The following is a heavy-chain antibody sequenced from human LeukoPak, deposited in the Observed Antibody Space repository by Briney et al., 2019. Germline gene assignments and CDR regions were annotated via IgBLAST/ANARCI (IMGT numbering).Heavy chain of an antibody. CDR1: DYSISSGIYY. CDR3: ARNTWTDADNWFDP. V-gene: IGHV4-39*01. CDR2: IFYSGTT. D-gene: IGHD1-1*01. Sequence: PSETLSLTLTVSDYSISSGIYYWAWIRQPPGKGLEWIGTIFYSGTTFYNPSLKSRVTISVDTSKNQFSLKVNSVTAADTAVYYCARNTWTDADNWFDPWGQGSLVTVSS. J-gene: IGHJ5*02.